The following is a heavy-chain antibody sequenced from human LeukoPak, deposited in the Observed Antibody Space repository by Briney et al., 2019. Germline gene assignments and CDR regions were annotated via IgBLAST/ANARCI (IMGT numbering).Heavy chain of an antibody. CDR3: ARVSSYYDSSGYRLMGYWYFDL. CDR2: INHSGSP. D-gene: IGHD3-22*01. CDR1: GGSFSGYY. J-gene: IGHJ2*01. V-gene: IGHV4-34*01. Sequence: PSETLSLTCAVYGGSFSGYYWSWIRQPPGKGLEWIGEINHSGSPNYNPSLKSRVTISVDTSKNQFSLKLSSVTAADTAVYYCARVSSYYDSSGYRLMGYWYFDLWGRGTLVTVSS.